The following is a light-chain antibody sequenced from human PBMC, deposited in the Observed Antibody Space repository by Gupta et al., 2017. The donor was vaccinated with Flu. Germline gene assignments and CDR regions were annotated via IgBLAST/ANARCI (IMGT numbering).Light chain of an antibody. Sequence: QSALTQPPSVSGSPGQSVPISCTGTTSAVGNSNRVSWYQPAPAPAPRLMIYEVSNRPSGVPDRFSGSKAGNAAALTISGRQGEDEADFYCSSYTTSSSYVFGTGTKVTVL. V-gene: IGLV2-18*02. CDR1: TSAVGNSNR. CDR3: SSYTTSSSYV. J-gene: IGLJ1*01. CDR2: EVS.